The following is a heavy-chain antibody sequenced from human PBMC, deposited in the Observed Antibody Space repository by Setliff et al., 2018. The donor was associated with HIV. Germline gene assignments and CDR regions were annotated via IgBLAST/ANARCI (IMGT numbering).Heavy chain of an antibody. CDR3: ARHFSVAGDAFDV. J-gene: IGHJ3*01. D-gene: IGHD6-19*01. Sequence: GESLKISCKGSGYSFTDFWIGWVRQMPGKGLEWMGIFYPGDFDTRYSPSFEGQVTMSAEKSISTAYLRWSSLKASDTAIYYCARHFSVAGDAFDVWGQGTMVNRLL. CDR2: FYPGDFDT. CDR1: GYSFTDFW. V-gene: IGHV5-51*01.